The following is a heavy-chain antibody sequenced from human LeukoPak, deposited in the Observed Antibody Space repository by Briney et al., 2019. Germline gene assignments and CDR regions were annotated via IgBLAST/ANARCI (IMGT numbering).Heavy chain of an antibody. CDR2: VSYSGNT. J-gene: IGHJ4*02. CDR1: GDSITSYY. D-gene: IGHD3-22*01. CDR3: ARGVGSGYTDD. V-gene: IGHV4-59*01. Sequence: SETLSLTCIVSGDSITSYYWTWIRQPPGKGLEWIGFVSYSGNTNYNPSLKSRVTISLDTSRNQFSLKLNSVTAADTAVYYCARGVGSGYTDDWGQGTLVTVFS.